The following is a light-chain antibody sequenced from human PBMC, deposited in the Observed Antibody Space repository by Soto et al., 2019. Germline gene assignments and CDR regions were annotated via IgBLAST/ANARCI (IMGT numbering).Light chain of an antibody. CDR1: QGIGNY. V-gene: IGKV1-27*01. J-gene: IGKJ4*01. CDR3: QTYYSAPLP. CDR2: AAF. Sequence: DIQMTQSPSSLSASVGDRVTVTCRASQGIGNYLAWYQQKAGKVPNLLIYAAFTVQSGVPSRLSGSGSGTDFTLTISSLQPEDVATYYCQTYYSAPLPFGGGTKVEI.